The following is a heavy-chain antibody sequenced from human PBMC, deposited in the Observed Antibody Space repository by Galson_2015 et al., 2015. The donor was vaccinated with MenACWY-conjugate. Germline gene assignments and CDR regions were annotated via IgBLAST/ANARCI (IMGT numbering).Heavy chain of an antibody. CDR3: ARIRRDFWSGDALYYYYYMDV. V-gene: IGHV2-70*11. D-gene: IGHD3-3*01. J-gene: IGHJ6*03. CDR2: IDWDDHK. CDR1: GFSLDTSGMC. Sequence: PALVKPTQTLTLTCTFSGFSLDTSGMCVGWIRQTPGKALEWLARIDWDDHKYYTTSLKTRLTISTDTSKNQVVLTLTNMGPVDTATYYCARIRRDFWSGDALYYYYYMDVWGKGTTVTVSS.